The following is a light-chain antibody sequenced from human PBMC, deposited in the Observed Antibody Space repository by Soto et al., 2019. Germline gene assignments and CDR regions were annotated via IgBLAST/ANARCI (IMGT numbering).Light chain of an antibody. Sequence: QSALTQPASVSGSPGQSITISCTGTSNDVGRYNLVSWYQHHPGKAPKLMIYEVSQRPSGVSHRFSGSKSGNTASLTISGLQAEDEADYYCCSYAGDSTFDVVFGGGTKVTVL. CDR3: CSYAGDSTFDVV. CDR1: SNDVGRYNL. CDR2: EVS. J-gene: IGLJ2*01. V-gene: IGLV2-23*02.